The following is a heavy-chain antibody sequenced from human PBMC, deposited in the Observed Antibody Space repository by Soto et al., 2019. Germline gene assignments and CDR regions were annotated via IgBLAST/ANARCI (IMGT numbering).Heavy chain of an antibody. CDR2: ISGSGGST. Sequence: EVQLLESGGGLVQPGGSLRLSCAASGFTFSSYAMSWVRQAPGKGLEWVSAISGSGGSTYYADSVKGRFTISRDNSKNTLYLQMNSLGAEDTAVYYCANQAREPTKVVPAAIMDYWGQGTLVNGSS. D-gene: IGHD2-2*01. CDR1: GFTFSSYA. J-gene: IGHJ4*02. V-gene: IGHV3-23*01. CDR3: ANQAREPTKVVPAAIMDY.